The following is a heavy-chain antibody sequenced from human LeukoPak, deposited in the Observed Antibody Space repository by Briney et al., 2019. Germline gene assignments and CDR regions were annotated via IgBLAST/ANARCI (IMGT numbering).Heavy chain of an antibody. CDR2: IYYSGST. J-gene: IGHJ4*02. CDR1: GGSISSSSYY. D-gene: IGHD3-10*01. V-gene: IGHV4-39*07. CDR3: ARGFEGYYGSGSYYLFDY. Sequence: TASETLSLTCTVSGGSISSSSYYWGWIRQPPGKGLEWIGSIYYSGSTNYNPSLKSRVAISVDTSKNQFSLKLSSVTAADTAVYYCARGFEGYYGSGSYYLFDYWGQGTLVTVSS.